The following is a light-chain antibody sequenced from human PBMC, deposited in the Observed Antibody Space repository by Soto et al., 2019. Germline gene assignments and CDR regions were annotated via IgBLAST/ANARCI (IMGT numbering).Light chain of an antibody. V-gene: IGKV3-20*01. CDR3: QQYGGSPFT. CDR2: DAS. CDR1: QSVSSNY. Sequence: IGLTQSPDTLSLSPGERATLSCRASQSVSSNYLAWYQQKLGQAPRLLIYDASRRATGIPDRFSGTGSGTDFALTISRLETDDSAVYYCQQYGGSPFTFGPGTKVDIK. J-gene: IGKJ3*01.